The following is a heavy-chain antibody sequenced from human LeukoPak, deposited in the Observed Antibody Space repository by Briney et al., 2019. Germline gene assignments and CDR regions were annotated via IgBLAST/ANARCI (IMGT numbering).Heavy chain of an antibody. CDR1: GFTFSDYY. D-gene: IGHD2-15*01. J-gene: IGHJ6*02. CDR3: ARTTREGVVVAAIGMDV. Sequence: GGSLRLSCAASGFTFSDYYMSWIRQAPGKGLEWVSYISSSGSTVYYADSVKGRFTISRDNAKNSLYLQMNSLRAEDTAVYYCARTTREGVVVAAIGMDVWGQGTTVTVSS. CDR2: ISSSGSTV. V-gene: IGHV3-11*01.